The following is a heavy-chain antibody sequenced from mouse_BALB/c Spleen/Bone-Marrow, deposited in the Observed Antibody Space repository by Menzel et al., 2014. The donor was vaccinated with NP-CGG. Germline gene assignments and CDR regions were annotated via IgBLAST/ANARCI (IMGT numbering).Heavy chain of an antibody. Sequence: VQLKESGGGRVQPGGSLKLSCAAAGFDFSRYWMSWVRQAPGKWLEWSGEINRDSRTINYSPSLKDKFIISRYNAKNTLYLRLKKVRSEVTALYYCARPDYYGYNTYRGQGPPLTVSP. J-gene: IGHJ2*01. V-gene: IGHV4-1*02. CDR3: ARPDYYGYNTY. D-gene: IGHD1-2*01. CDR2: INRDSRTI. CDR1: GFDFSRYW.